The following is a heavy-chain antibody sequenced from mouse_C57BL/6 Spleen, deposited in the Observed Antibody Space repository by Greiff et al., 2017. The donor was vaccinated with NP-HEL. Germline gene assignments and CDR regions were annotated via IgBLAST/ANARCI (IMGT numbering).Heavy chain of an antibody. V-gene: IGHV1-69*01. CDR3: ARWYGNHWYFDV. CDR1: GYTFTSYW. D-gene: IGHD2-10*02. Sequence: VQLQQPGAELVMPGASVKLSCKASGYTFTSYWMHWVKQRPGQGLEWIGEIDPSDSYTNYNQKFKGKSTLTVDKSSSTAYMQLSSLTSEDSAVYYCARWYGNHWYFDVWGTGTTVTVSS. J-gene: IGHJ1*03. CDR2: IDPSDSYT.